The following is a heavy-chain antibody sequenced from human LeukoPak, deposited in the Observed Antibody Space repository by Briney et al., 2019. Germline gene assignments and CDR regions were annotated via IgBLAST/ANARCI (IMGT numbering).Heavy chain of an antibody. CDR1: GYTFTSYG. J-gene: IGHJ3*02. Sequence: ASVKVSCKASGYTFTSYGISWVRHAPGQGLEWMAWISAYNGNTNYAQELQGRVTMTTDTSTSTAYIELRSLRSDDTAVYYCATRPTSDIVVVVAGGGAFDIWGQGTMVTVSS. V-gene: IGHV1-18*01. CDR2: ISAYNGNT. CDR3: ATRPTSDIVVVVAGGGAFDI. D-gene: IGHD2-15*01.